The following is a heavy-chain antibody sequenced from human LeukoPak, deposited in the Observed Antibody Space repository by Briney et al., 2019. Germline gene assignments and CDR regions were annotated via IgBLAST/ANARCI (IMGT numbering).Heavy chain of an antibody. J-gene: IGHJ6*03. Sequence: GGSLRLSCAASGFTFSSYGMHWVRQAPGKGLEWVAFIRYDGSNKYYADSVKGRFTISRDNSKNTLYLQMNSLRAEDTAVYYCAKAYSSSWTGSYYYYYYMDVWGKGTTVTISS. D-gene: IGHD6-13*01. CDR1: GFTFSSYG. CDR2: IRYDGSNK. CDR3: AKAYSSSWTGSYYYYYYMDV. V-gene: IGHV3-30*02.